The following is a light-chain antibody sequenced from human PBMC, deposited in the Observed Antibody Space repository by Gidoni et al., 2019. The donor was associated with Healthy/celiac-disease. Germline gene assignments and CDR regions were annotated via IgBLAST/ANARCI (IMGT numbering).Light chain of an antibody. V-gene: IGLV2-23*01. CDR2: EGS. CDR1: SSDVGSYNL. Sequence: QSALTQPAAESGSPGQSNTLSCTGTSSDVGSYNLVSWDQQHPGKAPKLMIYEGSKRPSGVSHRFSGSKSGNTASLTISGLQAEDEADYYCCSYAGSSTFVVFGGGTTLTVL. J-gene: IGLJ2*01. CDR3: CSYAGSSTFVV.